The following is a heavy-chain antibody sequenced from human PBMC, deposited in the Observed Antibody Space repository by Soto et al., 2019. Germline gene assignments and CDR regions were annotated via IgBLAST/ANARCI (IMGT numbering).Heavy chain of an antibody. Sequence: PSETLSLTCTVSGGSISSYYWSWIRQPPGKGLEWIGYIYYSGSTNYNPSLKSRVTISVDRSKSQLSLKLSSVTAADTAVYYCARSQTTVTSYDYWGQGTLVTVSS. CDR3: ARSQTTVTSYDY. J-gene: IGHJ4*02. V-gene: IGHV4-59*12. D-gene: IGHD4-17*01. CDR2: IYYSGST. CDR1: GGSISSYY.